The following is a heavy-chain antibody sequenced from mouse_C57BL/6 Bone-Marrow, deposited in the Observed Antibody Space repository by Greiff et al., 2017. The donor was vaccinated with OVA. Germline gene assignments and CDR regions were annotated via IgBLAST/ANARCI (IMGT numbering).Heavy chain of an antibody. V-gene: IGHV1-82*01. CDR2: IYPGDGDT. J-gene: IGHJ3*01. Sequence: VQLQQSGPELVKPGASVKISCKASGYAFSSSWMNWVKQRPGKGLEWIGRIYPGDGDTKYNGKFKGKATLTAVNTSSTAYIQLSSLTSEDSAVYFCARPDWFAYWGQGTLVTVSA. CDR1: GYAFSSSW. CDR3: ARPDWFAY.